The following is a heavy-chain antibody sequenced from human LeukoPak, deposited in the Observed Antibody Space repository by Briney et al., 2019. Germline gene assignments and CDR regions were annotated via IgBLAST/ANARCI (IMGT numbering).Heavy chain of an antibody. V-gene: IGHV3-23*01. Sequence: GGSLRLSCAASGFTFSAFAMTWVRQAPGKGLEWVSTITDDGYNTYSADSVKGRITFSRDNSKNTLYLQMNSLRAEDTAVYYCAKALGIVATKKIDYWGQGTLVTVSS. CDR1: GFTFSAFA. D-gene: IGHD5-12*01. J-gene: IGHJ4*02. CDR2: ITDDGYNT. CDR3: AKALGIVATKKIDY.